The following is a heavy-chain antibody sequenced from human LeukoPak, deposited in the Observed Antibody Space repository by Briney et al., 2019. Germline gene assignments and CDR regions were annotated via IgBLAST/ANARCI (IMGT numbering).Heavy chain of an antibody. CDR1: GYTFTGYY. Sequence: GASVKVSCKASGYTFTGYYMHWVRQAPGQGLEWMGWINPNSGGTNYAQKFQGRVTMTRDTSISTAYMELSRLRSDDAAVYYCATGSGSYSSGAFDIWGQGTMVTVSS. D-gene: IGHD1-26*01. V-gene: IGHV1-2*02. CDR3: ATGSGSYSSGAFDI. J-gene: IGHJ3*02. CDR2: INPNSGGT.